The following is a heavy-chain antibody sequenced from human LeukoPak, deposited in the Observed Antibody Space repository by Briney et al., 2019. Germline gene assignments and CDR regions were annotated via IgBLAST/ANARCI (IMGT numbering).Heavy chain of an antibody. J-gene: IGHJ4*02. CDR2: IIPIFGTA. CDR1: GGTFSSYA. CDR3: ASTEAVLRYFDWLLPFDY. D-gene: IGHD3-9*01. V-gene: IGHV1-69*01. Sequence: SVKVPCKASGGTFSSYAISWVRQAPGQGLEWMGGIIPIFGTANYAQKFQGRVTITADESTSTAYMELSSLRSEDTAVYYCASTEAVLRYFDWLLPFDYWGQGTLVTVSS.